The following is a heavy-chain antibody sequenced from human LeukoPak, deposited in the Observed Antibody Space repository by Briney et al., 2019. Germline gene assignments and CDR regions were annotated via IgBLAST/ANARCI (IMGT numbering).Heavy chain of an antibody. CDR1: GYTLTELS. Sequence: ASVKVSCKVSGYTLTELSMHWVRQAPGKGLEWMGGFDPEDGETIYAQKFQGRVTMTTDTSTSTAYMELRSLRSDDTAVYYCARSGVPAATSYYYYYMDVWGKGTTVTVSS. J-gene: IGHJ6*03. V-gene: IGHV1-24*01. CDR2: FDPEDGET. D-gene: IGHD2-2*01. CDR3: ARSGVPAATSYYYYYMDV.